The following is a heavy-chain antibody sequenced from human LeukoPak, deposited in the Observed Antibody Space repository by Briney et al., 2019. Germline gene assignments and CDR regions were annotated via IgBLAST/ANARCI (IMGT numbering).Heavy chain of an antibody. CDR2: IYYSGST. CDR3: AKQGGSYVRSWFDP. CDR1: GGSISSIGAY. J-gene: IGHJ5*02. D-gene: IGHD1-26*01. Sequence: SETMSLTCTVSGGSISSIGAYWGWIRQPPGKGLEWIGSIYYSGSTYYNPSLKSRVTVSVDTSKNQFPLKLSSVTAADTAVYYCAKQGGSYVRSWFDPWGQGTLVTVSS. V-gene: IGHV4-39*01.